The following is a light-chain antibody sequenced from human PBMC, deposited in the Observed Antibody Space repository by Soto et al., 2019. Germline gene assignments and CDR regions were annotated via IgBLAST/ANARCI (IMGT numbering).Light chain of an antibody. J-gene: IGLJ1*01. Sequence: QSALTQPASVSGSPGQSITISCTGTSSDVGGYNHVSWYQQHPGKAPKLIIFEVRNRPSGVSDRFSASKSGNTASLTISGLQTEDEAVYYFSSFASSSSYAFGTGTKLTVL. CDR1: SSDVGGYNH. CDR2: EVR. CDR3: SSFASSSSYA. V-gene: IGLV2-14*01.